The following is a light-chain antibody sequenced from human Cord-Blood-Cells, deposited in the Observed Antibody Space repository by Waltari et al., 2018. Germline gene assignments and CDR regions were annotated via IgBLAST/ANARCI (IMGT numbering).Light chain of an antibody. CDR1: SLRSYY. CDR2: GKN. Sequence: SSELTQDPAVSVALGQTVRITCQGDSLRSYYASWYQQKPGQAPVLVIYGKNNRPSVIPDRCSGSSSGNTASLTITGAQAEDEADYYCNSRDSSGNHWVFGGGTKLTVL. V-gene: IGLV3-19*01. CDR3: NSRDSSGNHWV. J-gene: IGLJ3*02.